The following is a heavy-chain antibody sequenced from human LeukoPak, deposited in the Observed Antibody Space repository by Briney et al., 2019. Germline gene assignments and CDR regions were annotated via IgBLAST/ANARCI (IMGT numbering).Heavy chain of an antibody. CDR2: ISSSGSTI. CDR1: GFTFSSYE. D-gene: IGHD4-23*01. J-gene: IGHJ4*02. V-gene: IGHV3-48*03. CDR3: AKDFGGALHYGGNSGGY. Sequence: GGSLRLSCAASGFTFSSYEMNWVRQAPGKGLEWVSYISSSGSTIYYADSVKGRFTISRDNAKNSLYLQMNSLRAEDTAVYYCAKDFGGALHYGGNSGGYWGQGTLVTVSS.